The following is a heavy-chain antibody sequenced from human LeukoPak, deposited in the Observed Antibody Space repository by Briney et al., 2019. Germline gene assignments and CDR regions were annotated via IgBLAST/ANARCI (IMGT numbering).Heavy chain of an antibody. CDR1: GFTFSSYG. D-gene: IGHD6-19*01. CDR3: ARGRWGAVAGTTFDY. CDR2: IWYDGSNK. V-gene: IGHV3-33*01. J-gene: IGHJ4*02. Sequence: GGSLRLSCAASGFTFSSYGMHWVRQAPGKGLEWVAVIWYDGSNKYYADSVKGLFTISRDNSKNTLYLQMNSLRAEDTAVYYCARGRWGAVAGTTFDYWGQGTLVTVSS.